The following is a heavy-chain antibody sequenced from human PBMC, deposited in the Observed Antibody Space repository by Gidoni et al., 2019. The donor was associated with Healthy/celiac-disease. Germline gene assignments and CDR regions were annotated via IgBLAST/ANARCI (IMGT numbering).Heavy chain of an antibody. D-gene: IGHD6-13*01. CDR2: INHSGST. J-gene: IGHJ6*02. Sequence: QVQLQQWGAGLLKPSETLFLTCAVYGGSFSGYYWSWIRQPPGKGLEWIGEINHSGSTNYNPSLKSRVTISVDTSKNQFSLKLSSVTAADTAVYYCARSPRRAAAGREGYYYYGMDVWGQGTTVTVSS. CDR3: ARSPRRAAAGREGYYYYGMDV. V-gene: IGHV4-34*01. CDR1: GGSFSGYY.